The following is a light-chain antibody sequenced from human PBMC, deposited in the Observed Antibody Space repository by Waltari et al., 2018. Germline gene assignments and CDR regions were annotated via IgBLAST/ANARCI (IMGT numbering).Light chain of an antibody. CDR3: EQYYGDPLT. CDR2: AAS. Sequence: AIRMTQFPSSFPASTGDRVTITCRASQHVSGYLAWYQQKPGQAPRLLIYAASTLQTGDPSRFSGSGSGTDFTLIISCLQAEDYAIYGCEQYYGDPLTFGGGTKVEIK. CDR1: QHVSGY. V-gene: IGKV1-8*01. J-gene: IGKJ4*01.